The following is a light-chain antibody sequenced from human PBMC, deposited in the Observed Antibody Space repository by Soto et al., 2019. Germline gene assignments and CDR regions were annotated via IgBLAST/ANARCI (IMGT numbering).Light chain of an antibody. CDR3: CSYAGNSNWV. CDR1: SSDVGSYIL. Sequence: QSALTQPASVSGSPGQSITISCTGTSSDVGSYILVSWYQQHPGKAPKLMFCEGTKRPSGVSNRFSGSTSGNTASLTISGLQAEDEADYYCCSYAGNSNWVFGGGTKLTVL. V-gene: IGLV2-23*01. CDR2: EGT. J-gene: IGLJ2*01.